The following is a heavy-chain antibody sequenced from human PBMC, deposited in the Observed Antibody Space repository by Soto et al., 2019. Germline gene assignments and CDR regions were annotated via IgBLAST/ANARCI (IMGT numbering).Heavy chain of an antibody. CDR2: ISAYNGNT. Sequence: ASVKVSCKASGYTFTSYGISWVRQAPGQGLEWMGWISAYNGNTNYAQKLQGRVTMTTDTSTSTAYMELRSLRSDDTAVYYCAREPPIFGVVIPGRPDYWGQGTLVTVSS. CDR1: GYTFTSYG. V-gene: IGHV1-18*01. J-gene: IGHJ4*02. CDR3: AREPPIFGVVIPGRPDY. D-gene: IGHD3-3*01.